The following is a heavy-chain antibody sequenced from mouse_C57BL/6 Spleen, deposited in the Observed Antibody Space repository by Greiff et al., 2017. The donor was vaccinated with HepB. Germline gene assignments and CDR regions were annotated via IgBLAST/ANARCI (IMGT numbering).Heavy chain of an antibody. CDR2: ILPGSGST. CDR3: ARSITPVVATHFDY. J-gene: IGHJ2*01. Sequence: VMLVESGAELMKPGASVKLSCKATGYTFTGYWIEWVKQRPGHGLEWIGEILPGSGSTNYNEKFQGKATFTADTSSKTAYMQLSSLTPENSAIYYCARSITPVVATHFDYWGQGTTLTVSS. D-gene: IGHD1-1*01. V-gene: IGHV1-9*01. CDR1: GYTFTGYW.